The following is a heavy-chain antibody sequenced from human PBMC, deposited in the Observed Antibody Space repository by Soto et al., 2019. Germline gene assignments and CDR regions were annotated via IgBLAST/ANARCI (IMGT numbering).Heavy chain of an antibody. J-gene: IGHJ6*02. CDR1: GFTFSSYS. Sequence: EVQLVESGGGLVKPGGSLRLSCAASGFTFSSYSMNWARQAPGKGLEWVSSISSSSSYIYFADSVKGRFTISRDNAKNSXDLQMNSLRAEDTAVYYCARMYGDYGLNGNYYGMDVWGQGTTVTVCS. CDR2: ISSSSSYI. D-gene: IGHD4-17*01. V-gene: IGHV3-21*01. CDR3: ARMYGDYGLNGNYYGMDV.